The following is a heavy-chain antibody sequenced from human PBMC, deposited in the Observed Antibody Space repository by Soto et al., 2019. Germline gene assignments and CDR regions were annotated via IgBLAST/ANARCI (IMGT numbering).Heavy chain of an antibody. V-gene: IGHV2-26*01. CDR1: GISLSTERVG. J-gene: IGHJ4*02. Sequence: QVTLKESGPLLVKPTETLTLTCTVSGISLSTERVGVSWIRQPPGKALEGLADIFSNDEKSYSAFLRSRLTISRDTSRGQVVLTMTNMDPVDTATYYCARAIFRLGYCGSTRCYELDYWGQGTTVTVSS. CDR3: ARAIFRLGYCGSTRCYELDY. D-gene: IGHD2-2*01. CDR2: IFSNDEK.